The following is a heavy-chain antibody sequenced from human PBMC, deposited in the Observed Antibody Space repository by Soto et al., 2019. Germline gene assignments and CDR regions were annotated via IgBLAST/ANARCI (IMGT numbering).Heavy chain of an antibody. CDR3: ARLRNYHDSSGYYVQAKFKDV. J-gene: IGHJ6*02. V-gene: IGHV4-39*01. CDR1: GGSISSSSYY. CDR2: IYYSGST. Sequence: PSETLSLTCTVSGGSISSSSYYWGWIRQPPGKGLEWIGSIYYSGSTYYNPSLKSRVTISVDTSKNQFSLKLSSVTAADTAVYYCARLRNYHDSSGYYVQAKFKDVWGQGTTVTVSS. D-gene: IGHD3-22*01.